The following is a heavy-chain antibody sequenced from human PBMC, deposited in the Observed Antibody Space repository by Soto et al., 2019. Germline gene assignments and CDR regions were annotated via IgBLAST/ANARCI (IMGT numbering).Heavy chain of an antibody. D-gene: IGHD3-22*01. CDR2: ISGSGGST. Sequence: GGSLRLSCAASGFTFSSYAMSWVRQAPGKGLEWVSAISGSGGSTYYADSVKGRFTISRDNSKNTLYLQMNSLRAEDTAVYYCAKWGGEFLVVVYDDAFDIWGQGTMVTVSS. V-gene: IGHV3-23*01. J-gene: IGHJ3*02. CDR1: GFTFSSYA. CDR3: AKWGGEFLVVVYDDAFDI.